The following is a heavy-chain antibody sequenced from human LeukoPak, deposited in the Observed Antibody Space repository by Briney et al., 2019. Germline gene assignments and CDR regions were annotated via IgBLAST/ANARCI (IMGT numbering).Heavy chain of an antibody. CDR3: ARDKRGGADV. V-gene: IGHV4-61*01. CDR2: IYYSGST. D-gene: IGHD2-21*01. CDR1: GDSISSSSYY. J-gene: IGHJ6*04. Sequence: SQTLSLTCTVSGDSISSSSYYWSWIRQPPGKGLEWIGYIYYSGSTNYNPSLKRRVTISVDTSKNQFSLKLSSVTAADTAVYYCARDKRGGADVWGKGTTVTISS.